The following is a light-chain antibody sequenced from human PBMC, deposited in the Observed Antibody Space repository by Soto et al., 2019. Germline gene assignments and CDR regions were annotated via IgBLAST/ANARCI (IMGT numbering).Light chain of an antibody. CDR3: QQYGSPPLT. Sequence: EIVLTQSPGTLSLSPGERATLSCRASQSVSSSYLAWYQQKPAQAPRLLIYGASSRATGIPDRFSGSGSGTDFTLTISRLEPEDFAVYYCQQYGSPPLTFGRATKVDIK. V-gene: IGKV3-20*01. CDR1: QSVSSSY. J-gene: IGKJ4*01. CDR2: GAS.